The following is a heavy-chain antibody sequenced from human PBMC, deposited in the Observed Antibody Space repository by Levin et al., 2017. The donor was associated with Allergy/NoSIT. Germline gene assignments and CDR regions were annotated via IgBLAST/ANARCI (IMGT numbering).Heavy chain of an antibody. D-gene: IGHD3-10*01. CDR3: ARGVLNYYGSGTDFDY. J-gene: IGHJ4*02. V-gene: IGHV3-48*01. CDR2: ISSSSSTI. Sequence: GGSLRLSCAASGFTFSSYGMHWVRQAPGKGLEWVSYISSSSSTIYYADSVKGRFTISRDNAKNSLYLQMNSLRAEDTAVYYCARGVLNYYGSGTDFDYWGQGTLVTVSS. CDR1: GFTFSSYG.